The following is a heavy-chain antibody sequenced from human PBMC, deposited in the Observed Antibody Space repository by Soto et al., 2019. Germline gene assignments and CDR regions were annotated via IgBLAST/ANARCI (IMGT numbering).Heavy chain of an antibody. J-gene: IGHJ3*01. V-gene: IGHV1-18*01. CDR3: ARWSAIVGGAEALDV. CDR1: VYTFINYG. CDR2: LSAYNGDT. Sequence: QVQLVQSGAEVKKPGASVRVSCKTSVYTFINYGITWVRQAPGQGLEWMGWLSAYNGDTSSSEKLQDRVTMTTDTSTNTVYLDLRSLTSDDTAVYYCARWSAIVGGAEALDVWGQGKMVIVSS. D-gene: IGHD1-26*01.